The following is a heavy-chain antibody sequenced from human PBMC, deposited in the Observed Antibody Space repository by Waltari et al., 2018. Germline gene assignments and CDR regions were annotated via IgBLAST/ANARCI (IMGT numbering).Heavy chain of an antibody. CDR1: GFTFSSYG. CDR2: ISYDGSNK. D-gene: IGHD3-3*01. J-gene: IGHJ4*02. V-gene: IGHV3-30*18. CDR3: AKPGFPILEWLPDDY. Sequence: QVQLVESGGGMVQPGRSLRLSCAASGFTFSSYGMHWVRQAPGKGLEWVAVISYDGSNKYYADSVKGRFTISRDNSKNTLYLQMNSLRAEDTAVYYCAKPGFPILEWLPDDYWGQGTLVTVSS.